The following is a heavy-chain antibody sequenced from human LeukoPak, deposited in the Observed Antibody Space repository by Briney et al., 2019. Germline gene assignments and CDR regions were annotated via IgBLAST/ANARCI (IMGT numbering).Heavy chain of an antibody. CDR2: INPNSGGT. D-gene: IGHD7-27*01. CDR1: GYTFTGYY. Sequence: ASVKVSCKASGYTFTGYYMHWVRQAPGQGLEWMGWINPNSGGTNYAQKFQGRVTMARDTSISTAYMELSRLRSDDTAVYYCAIIDWGPENYFDYWGQGTLVTVSS. J-gene: IGHJ4*02. CDR3: AIIDWGPENYFDY. V-gene: IGHV1-2*02.